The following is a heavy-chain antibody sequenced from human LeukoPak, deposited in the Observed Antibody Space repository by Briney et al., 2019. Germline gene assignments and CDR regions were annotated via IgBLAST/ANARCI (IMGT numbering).Heavy chain of an antibody. V-gene: IGHV3-23*01. Sequence: PGGSLRLSCAASGFTFSNYAMNWVRQAPGKGLEWVSLISGSTGSTYYADSVKGRFSISRDNSKNTVYLQMNSLRAEDTGVYYCARDKVSGSYYGLDYWGQGTLVTVSS. CDR3: ARDKVSGSYYGLDY. J-gene: IGHJ4*02. CDR1: GFTFSNYA. D-gene: IGHD1-26*01. CDR2: ISGSTGST.